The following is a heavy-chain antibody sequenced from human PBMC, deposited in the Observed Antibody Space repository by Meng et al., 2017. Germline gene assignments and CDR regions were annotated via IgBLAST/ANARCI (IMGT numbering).Heavy chain of an antibody. V-gene: IGHV3-33*08. D-gene: IGHD2/OR15-2a*01. CDR2: IWYDGSNK. CDR3: ARGALSAFDI. CDR1: GFTFSDYY. Sequence: GESLKISCAASGFTFSDYYMSWIRQAPGKGLEWVAVIWYDGSNKYYADSVKGRFTISRDNSKNTLYLQMNSLRAEDTAVYYCARGALSAFDIWGQGTMVTVSS. J-gene: IGHJ3*02.